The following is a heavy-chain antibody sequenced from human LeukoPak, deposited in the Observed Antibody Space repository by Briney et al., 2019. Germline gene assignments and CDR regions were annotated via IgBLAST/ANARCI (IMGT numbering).Heavy chain of an antibody. CDR1: GGSISSYY. V-gene: IGHV4-59*08. Sequence: SETLSLTCTVSGGSISSYYWSWIRQPPGKGLEWTGYIYYSGSTNYNPSLKSRVTISVDTSKNQFSLKLSSVTAADTAVYYCARHFTTYYYDSSAHHFDYWGQGTLVTVSS. J-gene: IGHJ4*02. CDR3: ARHFTTYYYDSSAHHFDY. CDR2: IYYSGST. D-gene: IGHD3-22*01.